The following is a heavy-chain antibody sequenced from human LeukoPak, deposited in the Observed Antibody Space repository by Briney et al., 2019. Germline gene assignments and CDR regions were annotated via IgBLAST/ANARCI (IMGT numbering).Heavy chain of an antibody. CDR2: ISSSGSTI. D-gene: IGHD2-15*01. V-gene: IGHV3-11*01. Sequence: GGSLRLSCAASGFTFSDYYMSWIRQAPGKGLEGVSYISSSGSTIYYADSVKGRFTISRDNDKNSLYLQMNSLRAEDTAVYYCARERYCSGGSCCPPDAFDIWGQGTMVTVSS. CDR1: GFTFSDYY. J-gene: IGHJ3*02. CDR3: ARERYCSGGSCCPPDAFDI.